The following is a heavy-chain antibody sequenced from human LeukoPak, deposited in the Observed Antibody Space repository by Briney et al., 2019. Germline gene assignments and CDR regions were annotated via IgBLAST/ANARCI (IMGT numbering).Heavy chain of an antibody. CDR2: IYYSGST. V-gene: IGHV4-39*07. Sequence: SETLSLTCTVSGGSISSSSYYWGWIRQPPGKGLEWIGSIYYSGSTYYNPSLKSRVTISVDTSKSQFSLKLSSVTAADTAVYYCARDSSAIAAAGPNWFDPWGQGTLVTVSS. CDR1: GGSISSSSYY. CDR3: ARDSSAIAAAGPNWFDP. J-gene: IGHJ5*02. D-gene: IGHD6-13*01.